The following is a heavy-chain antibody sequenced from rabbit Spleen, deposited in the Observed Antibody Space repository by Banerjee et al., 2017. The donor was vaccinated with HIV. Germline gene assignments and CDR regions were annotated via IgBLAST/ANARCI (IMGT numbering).Heavy chain of an antibody. Sequence: QSLEESGGGLVKPEGSPKLSCTASGFSFSNKAVMCWVRQAPGKGLEWIACINAVTGKAVYASWAKGRFTFSKTSSTTVTLQMTSLTAADTATYFCARDLVAVIGWNFNLWGQGTLVTVS. V-gene: IGHV1S40*01. J-gene: IGHJ4*01. CDR2: INAVTGKA. CDR3: ARDLVAVIGWNFNL. CDR1: GFSFSNKAV. D-gene: IGHD1-1*01.